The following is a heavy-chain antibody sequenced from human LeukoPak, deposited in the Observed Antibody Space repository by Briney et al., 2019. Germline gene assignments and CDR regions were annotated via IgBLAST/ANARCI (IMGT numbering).Heavy chain of an antibody. D-gene: IGHD3-10*02. CDR3: AELGITMIGGV. Sequence: GGSLRLSCAASGFTFSTYSMNWVRQAPGQGLEWVSYISSSGSTIYYADSVKGRFTISRDNAKNSLYLQMNSLRAEDTAVYYCAELGITMIGGVWGKGATVTISS. V-gene: IGHV3-48*04. CDR1: GFTFSTYS. J-gene: IGHJ6*01. CDR2: ISSSGSTI.